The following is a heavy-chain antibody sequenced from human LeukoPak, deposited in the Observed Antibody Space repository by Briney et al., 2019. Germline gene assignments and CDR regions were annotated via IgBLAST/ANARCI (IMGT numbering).Heavy chain of an antibody. J-gene: IGHJ3*02. CDR2: IYYSGST. Sequence: PSETLSLTCTVSGGSISSSSYYWGWIRQPPGKGLEWIGSIYYSGSTYYNPSLKSRVTISVDTSKNQFSLKLSSVTAADTAVYYCARGTLGITIFGVVYDAFDIWGQGIMVTVSS. CDR3: ARGTLGITIFGVVYDAFDI. D-gene: IGHD3-3*01. V-gene: IGHV4-39*01. CDR1: GGSISSSSYY.